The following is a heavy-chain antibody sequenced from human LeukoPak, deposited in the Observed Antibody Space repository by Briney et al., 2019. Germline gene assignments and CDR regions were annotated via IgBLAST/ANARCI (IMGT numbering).Heavy chain of an antibody. CDR2: INHSGST. CDR1: GGSFSGYY. J-gene: IGHJ4*02. V-gene: IGHV4-34*01. D-gene: IGHD6-19*01. Sequence: PSETPSLTCAVYGGSFSGYYWSWIRQPPGKGLEWIGEINHSGSTNYNPSLKSRVTISVDTSKNQFSLKLSSVTAADTAVYYCARGRYSSGWYGSRHYFDYWGQGTLVTVSS. CDR3: ARGRYSSGWYGSRHYFDY.